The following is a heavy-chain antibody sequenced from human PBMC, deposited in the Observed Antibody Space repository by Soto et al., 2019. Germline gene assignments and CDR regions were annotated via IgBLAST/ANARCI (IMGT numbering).Heavy chain of an antibody. CDR2: IYYSGNT. Sequence: SETLSLTCTVSGGSISSYFWSWIRQPPGKGLEWIGYIYYSGNTNYNSSLKSRVTIPVDTSKNQFSLRLTSVTAADTAVYYCARDGGSETLYFDYWGQGTLVTVSS. V-gene: IGHV4-59*01. CDR3: ARDGGSETLYFDY. J-gene: IGHJ4*02. CDR1: GGSISSYF. D-gene: IGHD1-26*01.